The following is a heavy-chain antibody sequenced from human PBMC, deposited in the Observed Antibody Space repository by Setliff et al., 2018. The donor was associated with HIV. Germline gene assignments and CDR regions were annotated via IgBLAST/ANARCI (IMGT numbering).Heavy chain of an antibody. Sequence: PSETLSLTCTVSGGPITTSTYYWGWIRQPPGKGLEYIGNIYQSGTTYYNSSLASRVTMSVDTSKNQCALKLTSVNAADPAVYYCVRANSYYYGSGGHHFYGVDVWGQGATVTVSS. CDR2: IYQSGTT. V-gene: IGHV4-39*06. D-gene: IGHD3-10*01. CDR1: GGPITTSTYY. CDR3: VRANSYYYGSGGHHFYGVDV. J-gene: IGHJ6*02.